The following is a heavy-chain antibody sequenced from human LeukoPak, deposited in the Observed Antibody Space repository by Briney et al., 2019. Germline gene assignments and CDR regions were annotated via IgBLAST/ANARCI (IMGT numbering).Heavy chain of an antibody. CDR3: ARALHGGSYFLDY. CDR1: GGSFSGYF. CDR2: ISHSGGT. Sequence: SETLSLTCAVYGGSFSGYFWSYIRQPPGKGLEWLGEISHSGGTNYSPSLKSRVTISVDTSKNQFSLKLSSVTAADTAVYYCARALHGGSYFLDYWGQGTLVTVSS. J-gene: IGHJ4*02. D-gene: IGHD1-26*01. V-gene: IGHV4-34*01.